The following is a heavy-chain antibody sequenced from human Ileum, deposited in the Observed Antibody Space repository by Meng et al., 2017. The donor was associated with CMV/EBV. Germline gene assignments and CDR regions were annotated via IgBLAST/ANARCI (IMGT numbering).Heavy chain of an antibody. Sequence: CKTSGYTFTNYARSWVRQAPGKGPEWMGWIDNNTGNPKYAQGFTGRFVFSVDTSVNTAYLQISSLKAEDTAVYYCARDGLSGRYFDYWGQGTLVTVSS. D-gene: IGHD1-26*01. CDR3: ARDGLSGRYFDY. J-gene: IGHJ4*02. CDR1: GYTFTNYA. V-gene: IGHV7-4-1*02. CDR2: IDNNTGNP.